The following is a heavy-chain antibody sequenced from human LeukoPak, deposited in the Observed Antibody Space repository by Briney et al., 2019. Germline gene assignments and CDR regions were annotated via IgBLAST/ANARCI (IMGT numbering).Heavy chain of an antibody. J-gene: IGHJ2*01. Sequence: SETLSLTCTVSGGSISSYYWSWIRQPPGKGLEWIGYIYYSGSTNYNPSLKSRVTISVDTSKNQFSLKLSSVTAADTAVYYCARAYSSDRFDYWGRGNLVTVSS. CDR1: GGSISSYY. V-gene: IGHV4-59*01. CDR2: IYYSGST. D-gene: IGHD6-19*01. CDR3: ARAYSSDRFDY.